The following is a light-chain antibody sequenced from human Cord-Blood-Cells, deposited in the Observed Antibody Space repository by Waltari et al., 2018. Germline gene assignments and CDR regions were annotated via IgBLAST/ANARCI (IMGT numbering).Light chain of an antibody. CDR3: MQGTHWPPHPYT. J-gene: IGKJ2*01. CDR1: QSLVYSDGNTY. CDR2: KVS. V-gene: IGKV2-30*01. Sequence: DVVMTQSPLSLPVTLGQPASISCRSSQSLVYSDGNTYLNWFQQRPGQSPRRLIYKVSNRDSGVPDRFSGSGSGTDFTLKISRVEAEDVGVYYCMQGTHWPPHPYTFGQRTKLEIK.